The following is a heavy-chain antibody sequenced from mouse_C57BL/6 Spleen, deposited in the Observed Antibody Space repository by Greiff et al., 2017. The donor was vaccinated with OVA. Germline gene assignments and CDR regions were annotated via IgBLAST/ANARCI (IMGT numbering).Heavy chain of an antibody. J-gene: IGHJ4*01. CDR3: ARGAYDYERAMDY. D-gene: IGHD2-4*01. CDR1: GYTFTSYW. V-gene: IGHV1-50*01. CDR2: IDPSDSYT. Sequence: QVQLQQPGAELVKPGASVKLSCKASGYTFTSYWMQWVKQRPGQGLEWIGEIDPSDSYTNYNQKFKGKATLTVDTSSSTAYMQLSSLTSEDSAVYYCARGAYDYERAMDYWGQGTSVTVSS.